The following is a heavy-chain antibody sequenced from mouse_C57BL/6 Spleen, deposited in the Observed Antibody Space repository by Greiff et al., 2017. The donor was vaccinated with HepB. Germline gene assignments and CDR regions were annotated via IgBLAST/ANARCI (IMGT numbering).Heavy chain of an antibody. J-gene: IGHJ4*01. Sequence: VQLQESGAELVRPGTSVKVSCKASGYAFTNYLIEWVKQRPGQGLEWIGVINPGSGGTNYNEKFKGKATLTADKSSSTAYMQLSSLTSEDSAVYFCAREEAAQARMDYWGQGTSVTVSS. CDR1: GYAFTNYL. CDR2: INPGSGGT. CDR3: AREEAAQARMDY. V-gene: IGHV1-54*01. D-gene: IGHD3-2*02.